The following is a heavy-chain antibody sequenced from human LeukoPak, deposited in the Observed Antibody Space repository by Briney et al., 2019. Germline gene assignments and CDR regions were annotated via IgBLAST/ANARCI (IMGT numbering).Heavy chain of an antibody. J-gene: IGHJ6*02. D-gene: IGHD6-13*01. Sequence: GESLKSSCKGSGYSFTSYWIGWVRQMPGKGLECMGIIYPGDSDTRYSPSFQGQVTISADKSISTAYLQWSSLKASDTAMYYCARHTAAAGTYRYYYGMDVWGQGTTVTVSS. CDR3: ARHTAAAGTYRYYYGMDV. CDR1: GYSFTSYW. CDR2: IYPGDSDT. V-gene: IGHV5-51*01.